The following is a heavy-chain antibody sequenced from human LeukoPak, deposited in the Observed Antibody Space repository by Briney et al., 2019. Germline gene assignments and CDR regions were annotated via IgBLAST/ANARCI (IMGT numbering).Heavy chain of an antibody. CDR1: GYTFTGYY. D-gene: IGHD3-22*01. CDR2: IHPNSGDS. J-gene: IGHJ4*02. V-gene: IGHV1-2*02. Sequence: RASVKVSCKASGYTFTGYYMHWVRQAPGQGLEWMGWIHPNSGDSHYAQRLQGRVTMTRDTSISTAYMELSRLRSDDTAVYYCARDPVRSGYYDNDYWGQGTLVTVSS. CDR3: ARDPVRSGYYDNDY.